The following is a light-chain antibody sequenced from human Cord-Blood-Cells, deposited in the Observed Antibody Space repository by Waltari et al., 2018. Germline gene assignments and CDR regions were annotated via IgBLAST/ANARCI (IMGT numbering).Light chain of an antibody. V-gene: IGLV2-18*02. Sequence: QSALTQPPSVSGSPGPSVTISCTGTSSDVGSYNRVSWYQQPPGTAPKLMIYEVSNLPSGVPDRFSGSKSGNTASLTISGLQAEDEADYYCSSYTSSSTYVVFGGGTKLTVL. CDR3: SSYTSSSTYVV. CDR1: SSDVGSYNR. J-gene: IGLJ2*01. CDR2: EVS.